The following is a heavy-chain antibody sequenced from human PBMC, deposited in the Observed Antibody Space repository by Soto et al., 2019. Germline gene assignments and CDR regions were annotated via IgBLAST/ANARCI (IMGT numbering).Heavy chain of an antibody. J-gene: IGHJ4*02. CDR2: IKRKANGGTT. CDR3: CTDLRLGKNDHPNPYLDF. V-gene: IGHV3-15*02. CDR1: GFTFSNAW. D-gene: IGHD7-27*01. Sequence: EVQLVESGGALVKPGGSLRLSCAPSGFTFSNAWMTWVRQAPGKGLEWVGRIKRKANGGTTDYAAPVKGRFTISRDDSKNTVCLQMSSLKTADTAVYYCCTDLRLGKNDHPNPYLDFWGQGTLVTVSS.